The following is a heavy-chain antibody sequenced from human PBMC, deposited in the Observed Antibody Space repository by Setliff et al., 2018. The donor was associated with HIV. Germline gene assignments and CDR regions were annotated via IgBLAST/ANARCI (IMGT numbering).Heavy chain of an antibody. V-gene: IGHV3-23*01. Sequence: GGSLRLSCAASGFTFSSYAMTWVRQAPGKGLEWVSSISNNGGEIMFYADSVKGRFTISRDNSKNTLYLQMISLRADDTAVYYCAKSLLVAGNDYWGQGTLVTVSS. J-gene: IGHJ4*02. D-gene: IGHD2-8*02. CDR2: ISNNGGEIM. CDR3: AKSLLVAGNDY. CDR1: GFTFSSYA.